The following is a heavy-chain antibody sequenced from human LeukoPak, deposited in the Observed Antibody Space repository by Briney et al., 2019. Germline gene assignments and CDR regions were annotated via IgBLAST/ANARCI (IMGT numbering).Heavy chain of an antibody. Sequence: GGSLRLSCAVSGITLSNYGMSWVRQAPGKGLEWVAGISASGGGTNYADSVKGRFTISRDNPKNTLFLQMNSLRAEDTAVYFCAKRGVVIRVILVGFHKEAYYFDSWGQGALVTVSS. CDR2: ISASGGGT. D-gene: IGHD3-22*01. V-gene: IGHV3-23*01. CDR3: AKRGVVIRVILVGFHKEAYYFDS. J-gene: IGHJ4*02. CDR1: GITLSNYG.